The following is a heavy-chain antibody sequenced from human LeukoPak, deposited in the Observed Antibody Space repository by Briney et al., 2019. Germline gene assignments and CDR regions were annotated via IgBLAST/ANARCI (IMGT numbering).Heavy chain of an antibody. J-gene: IGHJ4*02. Sequence: GGSLRLSCAASGFTFSTYAVNWVRQAPGKGLEWVSAISSSGGTTYYADSVKGRFSISRDNSKDTLYLQMNSLRAEDTAVYYCAKAYYYGSGSFYIGLDYWGQGTLVTVSS. CDR1: GFTFSTYA. CDR2: ISSSGGTT. V-gene: IGHV3-23*01. D-gene: IGHD3-10*01. CDR3: AKAYYYGSGSFYIGLDY.